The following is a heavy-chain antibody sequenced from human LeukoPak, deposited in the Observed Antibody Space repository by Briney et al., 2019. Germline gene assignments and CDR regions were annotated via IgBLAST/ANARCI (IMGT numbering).Heavy chain of an antibody. CDR3: ARDSDYSGNGNGDWFDP. Sequence: ASVNVSCKASGFRFTSFGVSWVRQAPGQGLEWMEWISNYFGVTHYAEKFEDRVTMTIDTSTTTAYMELRSLRYDDTAVYYCARDSDYSGNGNGDWFDPWGQGTVVTVSS. CDR2: ISNYFGVT. V-gene: IGHV1-18*04. D-gene: IGHD4-11*01. J-gene: IGHJ5*02. CDR1: GFRFTSFG.